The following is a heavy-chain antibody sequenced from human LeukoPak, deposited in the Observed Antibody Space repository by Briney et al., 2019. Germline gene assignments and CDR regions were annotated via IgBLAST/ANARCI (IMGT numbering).Heavy chain of an antibody. Sequence: SETLSLTCTVSGGSISSYYWSWIRQPPGKGLEWIGYIYYSGSTNYNPSLKSRVTISVDKSKNQFSLKLSSVTAADTAVYYCARGGYYYDSSGYPPDYWGQGTLVTVSS. CDR3: ARGGYYYDSSGYPPDY. CDR2: IYYSGST. D-gene: IGHD3-22*01. CDR1: GGSISSYY. J-gene: IGHJ4*02. V-gene: IGHV4-59*12.